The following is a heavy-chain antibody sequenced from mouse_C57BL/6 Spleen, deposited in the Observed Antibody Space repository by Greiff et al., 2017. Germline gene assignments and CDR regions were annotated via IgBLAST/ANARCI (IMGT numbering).Heavy chain of an antibody. D-gene: IGHD1-1*01. CDR3: ARADYYYGSSSLDV. CDR2: INYDGSST. V-gene: IGHV5-16*01. Sequence: EVNVVESEGGLVQPGSSMKLSCTASGFTFSDYYMAWVRQVPEKGLEWVANINYDGSSTYYLDSLKSRFIISRDNSKNILYLQMSSLKSEDTATYYCARADYYYGSSSLDVWGTGTTVTVSS. CDR1: GFTFSDYY. J-gene: IGHJ1*03.